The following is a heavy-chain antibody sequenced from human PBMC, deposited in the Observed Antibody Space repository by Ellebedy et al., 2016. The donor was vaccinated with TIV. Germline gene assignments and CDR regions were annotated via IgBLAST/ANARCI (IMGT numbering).Heavy chain of an antibody. Sequence: SETLSLTCTVSGGSISSYYWSWIRQPPGKGLEWIGYIYYSGSTNYNPSLKSRVTISVDTSKNQFSLKLSSVTAADTAVYYCAEGPTTAYAFDIWGQGTMVTVSS. CDR3: AEGPTTAYAFDI. CDR1: GGSISSYY. CDR2: IYYSGST. D-gene: IGHD4-17*01. V-gene: IGHV4-59*08. J-gene: IGHJ3*02.